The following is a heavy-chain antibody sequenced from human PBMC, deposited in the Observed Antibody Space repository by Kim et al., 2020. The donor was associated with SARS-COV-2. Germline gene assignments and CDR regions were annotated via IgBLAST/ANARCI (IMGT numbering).Heavy chain of an antibody. J-gene: IGHJ5*02. D-gene: IGHD6-13*01. CDR2: IYSGGSST. V-gene: IGHV3-23*03. CDR1: GFTFSSYA. CDR3: SIAAAGTVGIA. Sequence: GGSLRHSCAASGFTFSSYAMSWVRQAPGKGLEWVSVIYSGGSSTYYADSVKGRFTISRDNSKNTLYLQMNSLRAEDTAVYYCSIAAAGTVGIAWGQGTLVTVSS.